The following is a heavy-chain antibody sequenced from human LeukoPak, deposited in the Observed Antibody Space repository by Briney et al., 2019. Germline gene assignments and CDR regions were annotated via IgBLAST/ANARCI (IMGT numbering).Heavy chain of an antibody. Sequence: PGGSLRLSCAGSGFTYRSYSMPWVRQPPGKGLEWIGYIYYSGSTNYNPSLKSRVTISVDTSKNQFSLKLSSVTAADTAVYYCARTFLGYYFYMDVWGKGTTVTVSS. J-gene: IGHJ6*03. CDR3: ARTFLGYYFYMDV. CDR1: GFTYRSYS. V-gene: IGHV4-59*01. D-gene: IGHD3-3*02. CDR2: IYYSGST.